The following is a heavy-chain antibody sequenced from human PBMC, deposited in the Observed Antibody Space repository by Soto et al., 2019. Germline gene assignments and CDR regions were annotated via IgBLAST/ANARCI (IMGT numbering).Heavy chain of an antibody. CDR1: GGSISSPSYY. CDR3: ARLPGITTFRHAY. V-gene: IGHV4-39*01. Sequence: SETLSLTCSVSGGSISSPSYYWGWIRQPPGKGLEWIGSIYYSGNTYYNPSLKSRVTIFVDTSRNQFSLKVNSVTAADTAVYFCARLPGITTFRHAYWGQATLLTVSS. D-gene: IGHD1-1*01. J-gene: IGHJ4*02. CDR2: IYYSGNT.